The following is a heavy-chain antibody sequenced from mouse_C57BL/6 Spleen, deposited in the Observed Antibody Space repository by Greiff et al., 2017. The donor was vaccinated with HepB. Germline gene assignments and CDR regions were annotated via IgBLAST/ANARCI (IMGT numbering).Heavy chain of an antibody. CDR1: GYTFTSYW. V-gene: IGHV1-52*01. CDR3: AREGLRRRAMDY. J-gene: IGHJ4*01. D-gene: IGHD2-4*01. Sequence: VQLQQPGAELVRPGSSVKLSCKASGYTFTSYWMHWVKQRPIQGLEWIGNIDPSDSETHYNQKFKDKATLTVDKSSSTAYMQLSSLTSEDSAVYYCAREGLRRRAMDYWGQGTSVTVSS. CDR2: IDPSDSET.